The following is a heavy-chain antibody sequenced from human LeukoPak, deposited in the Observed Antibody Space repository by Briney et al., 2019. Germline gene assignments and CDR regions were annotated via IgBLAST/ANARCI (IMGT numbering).Heavy chain of an antibody. D-gene: IGHD2-15*01. CDR2: ISYDGSNK. Sequence: GGSLGLSCAASGFTFSSYAMHWVRQAPGKGLEWVAVISYDGSNKYYADSVKGRFTISRDNSKNTLYLQMNSLRAEDTAVYYCARDGAPLGYCSGGSCYGSHLDYWGQGTLVTVSS. CDR1: GFTFSSYA. CDR3: ARDGAPLGYCSGGSCYGSHLDY. J-gene: IGHJ4*02. V-gene: IGHV3-30-3*01.